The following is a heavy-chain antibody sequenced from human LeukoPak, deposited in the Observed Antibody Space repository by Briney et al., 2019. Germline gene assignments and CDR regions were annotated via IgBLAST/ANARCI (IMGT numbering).Heavy chain of an antibody. Sequence: PSGTLSLTCAVSGGSISSSNWWSWVRQPPGKGLEWIGKIYHSGSTDYNPSLKSRVTISVDKSKNQFSLKLTSMTAADTAVYYCAQAFGSGSSYYYGMDVWGQGTTVTVSS. J-gene: IGHJ6*02. CDR1: GGSISSSNW. CDR3: AQAFGSGSSYYYGMDV. V-gene: IGHV4-4*02. CDR2: IYHSGST. D-gene: IGHD3-10*01.